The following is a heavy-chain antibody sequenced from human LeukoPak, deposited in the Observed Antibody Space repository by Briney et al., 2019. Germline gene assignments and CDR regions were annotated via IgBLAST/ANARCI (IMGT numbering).Heavy chain of an antibody. CDR2: INPSGSGT. D-gene: IGHD1-26*01. Sequence: ASVKVPCKASGYTFTSYYMHWVRQAPGQGLEWMGIINPSGSGTRNTQKFQGRVTMTRDTSTSTVYMELSSLRSEDTAVYYCAKDSGSYSADYWGQGTLVTVSS. J-gene: IGHJ4*02. CDR3: AKDSGSYSADY. CDR1: GYTFTSYY. V-gene: IGHV1-46*01.